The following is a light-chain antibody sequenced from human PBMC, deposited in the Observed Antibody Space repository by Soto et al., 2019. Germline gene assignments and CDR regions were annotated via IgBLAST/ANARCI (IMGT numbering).Light chain of an antibody. CDR2: GAS. V-gene: IGKV3-20*01. CDR1: QSVSSSY. CDR3: QQYGSSPYT. Sequence: EIVLTQPPGTLSLSPGERATLSCRASQSVSSSYLAWYQQKPGQAPRLFIYGASSRATGIPDRFSGSGSGTDFTLTISRLEPEDFAVYYCQQYGSSPYTFGQGTKVDIK. J-gene: IGKJ2*01.